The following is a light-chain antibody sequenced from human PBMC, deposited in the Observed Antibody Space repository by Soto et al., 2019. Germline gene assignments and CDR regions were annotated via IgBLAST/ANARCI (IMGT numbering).Light chain of an antibody. CDR2: GAS. Sequence: EIVVTQSPATLSGSPGERVTLSCRASQFVSSRLAWYQQRPGQVPRLLIYGASKRATGIPDRFSGSGSGTDFTLTISRLEPEDFAVYYCRQYGTSLGFPVGGGTKVDIK. V-gene: IGKV3-20*01. J-gene: IGKJ4*01. CDR1: QFVSSR. CDR3: RQYGTSLGFP.